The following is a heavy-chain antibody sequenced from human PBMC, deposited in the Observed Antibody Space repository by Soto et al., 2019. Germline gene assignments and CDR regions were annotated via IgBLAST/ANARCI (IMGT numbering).Heavy chain of an antibody. CDR3: ARHSTSGSREQLWFAY. CDR1: GGSISSYY. D-gene: IGHD2-2*01. Sequence: SETLSLTCTVSGGSISSYYWSWIRQPPGKGLEWIGYIYYSGSTNYNPSLKSRVTISVDTSKNQFSLKLSSVTAADTAVYYCARHSTSGSREQLWFAYWGQGTLVTVSS. CDR2: IYYSGST. V-gene: IGHV4-59*01. J-gene: IGHJ4*02.